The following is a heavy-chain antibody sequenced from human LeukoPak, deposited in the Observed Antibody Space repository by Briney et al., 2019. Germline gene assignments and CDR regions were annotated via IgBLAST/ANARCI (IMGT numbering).Heavy chain of an antibody. Sequence: ASVKVSCKASGYTFTGYYMHWVRQAPGQGLEWMGWNNPNSGGTNYAQKFQGRVTMTRDTSISTAYMELSRLRFDDTAVYYCARDLVGYCSSTSCSPRPQNWFDPWGQGTLVTVSS. J-gene: IGHJ5*02. V-gene: IGHV1-2*02. CDR1: GYTFTGYY. D-gene: IGHD2-2*01. CDR3: ARDLVGYCSSTSCSPRPQNWFDP. CDR2: NNPNSGGT.